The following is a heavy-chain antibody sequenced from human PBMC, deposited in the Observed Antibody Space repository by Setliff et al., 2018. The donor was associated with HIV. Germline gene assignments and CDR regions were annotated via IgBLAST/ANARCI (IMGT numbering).Heavy chain of an antibody. Sequence: TSETLSLTCAVYGGSFSGYYWSWIRQPPGKGLEWIGYIYTNGSTNYNPSLKSRLSMSLDASTSQFSLRLNSLTAADTAMYYCARFARDPTDWGRGILVTVSS. J-gene: IGHJ4*02. CDR1: GGSFSGYY. CDR2: IYTNGST. V-gene: IGHV4-4*08. CDR3: ARFARDPTD.